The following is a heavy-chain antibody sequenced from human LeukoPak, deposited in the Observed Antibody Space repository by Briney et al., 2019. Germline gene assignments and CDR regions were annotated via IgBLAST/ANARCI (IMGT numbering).Heavy chain of an antibody. CDR1: GASITSFY. CDR2: IHTNGGT. CDR3: SRGGGYGDY. J-gene: IGHJ4*02. D-gene: IGHD5-12*01. V-gene: IGHV4-4*07. Sequence: PSETLSLTCTVSGASITSFYYNWIRQSAGKGLEWIGRIHTNGGTDYRPSLNSRVTMSVDTSKKQISLKLISVTAADTAVYFCSRGGGYGDYWGQGILVTVSS.